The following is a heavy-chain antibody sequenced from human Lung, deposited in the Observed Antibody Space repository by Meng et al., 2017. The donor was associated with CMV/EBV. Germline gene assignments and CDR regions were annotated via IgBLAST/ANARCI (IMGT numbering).Heavy chain of an antibody. CDR3: ASFPPPGKQWLVTDY. J-gene: IGHJ4*02. D-gene: IGHD6-19*01. Sequence: GPPQEAGPGLVKPSGTLSLPCAASGGSISSSNWWSWVRQPPGKGLEWIGEIYHSGSTNYNPSLMSRVTISVDKSKNQFSLKLSSVTAADTAVYYCASFPPPGKQWLVTDYWGQGTLVTVSS. V-gene: IGHV4-4*02. CDR2: IYHSGST. CDR1: GGSISSSNW.